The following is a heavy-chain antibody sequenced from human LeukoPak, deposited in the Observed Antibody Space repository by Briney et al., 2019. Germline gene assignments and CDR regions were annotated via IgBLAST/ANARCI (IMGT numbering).Heavy chain of an antibody. Sequence: SETLSLTCTVSGGSISSSSYYWGWIRQPPGKGLEWIGSVYYTGASYYNPSLRSRVTMSVDKSKDQLSLKLSSVTAADTAVYYCARGIGAADFWGQGILVTVSS. D-gene: IGHD3-16*01. CDR3: ARGIGAADF. CDR1: GGSISSSSYY. V-gene: IGHV4-39*07. CDR2: VYYTGAS. J-gene: IGHJ4*02.